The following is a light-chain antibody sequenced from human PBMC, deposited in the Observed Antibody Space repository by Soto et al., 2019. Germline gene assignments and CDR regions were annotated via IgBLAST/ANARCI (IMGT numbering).Light chain of an antibody. Sequence: DIVMTQSPDSLAVSLGERAAINCKSSQNILSTSNNRKYLGWFQQKSGLPPKLIISWASARESGVPDRFSGSGSGTDFTLTISSLQAEDVAVYYCQQYYNAPITFGQGTRLEIK. V-gene: IGKV4-1*01. CDR1: QNILSTSNNRKY. CDR2: WAS. J-gene: IGKJ5*01. CDR3: QQYYNAPIT.